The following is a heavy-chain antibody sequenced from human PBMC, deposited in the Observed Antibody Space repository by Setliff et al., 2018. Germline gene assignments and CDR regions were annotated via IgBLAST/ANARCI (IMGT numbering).Heavy chain of an antibody. CDR1: GFVFTNYA. J-gene: IGHJ4*02. V-gene: IGHV1-18*01. CDR2: ISPYNGNT. Sequence: ASVKVSCKASGFVFTNYAITWVRQAPGQGPEWMGCISPYNGNTNYAQKFQDRVTMTTDTSMATVYMELKNLRSDDTAVYYCARSSGPRVVLAADFDYWGQGTLVTVSS. D-gene: IGHD5-12*01. CDR3: ARSSGPRVVLAADFDY.